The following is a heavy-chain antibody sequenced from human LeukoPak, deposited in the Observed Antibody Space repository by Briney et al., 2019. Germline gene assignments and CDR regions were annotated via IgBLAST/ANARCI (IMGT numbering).Heavy chain of an antibody. J-gene: IGHJ4*02. CDR3: ARRPSPYYYDSSGSSD. D-gene: IGHD3-22*01. V-gene: IGHV4-59*01. CDR1: GGSISSYY. CDR2: IYYSGST. Sequence: SETLSLTCTVSGGSISSYYWSWVRQPPGKGLEWIGYIYYSGSTNYNPSLKSRVTISVDTSKNQFSLKLSSVTAADTAVYYCARRPSPYYYDSSGSSDWGQGTLVTVSS.